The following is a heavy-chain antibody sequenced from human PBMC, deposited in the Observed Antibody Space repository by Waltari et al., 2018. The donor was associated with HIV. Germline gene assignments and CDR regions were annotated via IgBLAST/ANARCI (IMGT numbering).Heavy chain of an antibody. V-gene: IGHV3-48*01. CDR3: ARTYYYDGNYYFDY. D-gene: IGHD3-22*01. CDR1: GVTLSSCS. CDR2: ISSSSSTI. J-gene: IGHJ4*02. Sequence: EVQLVESGGGLVQPGGSLRLSWTASGVTLSSCSMTWVRQAPGKGVEWVSYISSSSSTIYYADSVKGRFTISRDNAKNSLYLQMNSLRAEDTAVYYCARTYYYDGNYYFDYWGQGTLVTVSS.